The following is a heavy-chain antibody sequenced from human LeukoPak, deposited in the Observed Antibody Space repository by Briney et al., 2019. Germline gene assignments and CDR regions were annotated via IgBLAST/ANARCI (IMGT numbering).Heavy chain of an antibody. CDR1: GGSIRSSYYY. J-gene: IGHJ5*02. CDR3: ARHYGP. V-gene: IGHV4-39*01. Sequence: SETLSLTCNVSGGSIRSSYYYWGWIRQPPGKGREWIGSTHDSGSTYYNPSPKRRATISAHTSKNQSSLKLNSVPAAATAVYSCARHYGPRGQGTLVTASS. CDR2: THDSGST. D-gene: IGHD3-10*01.